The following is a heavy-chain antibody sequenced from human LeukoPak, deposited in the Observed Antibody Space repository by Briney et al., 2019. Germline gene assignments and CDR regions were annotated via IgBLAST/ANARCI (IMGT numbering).Heavy chain of an antibody. CDR2: ISGSGGST. CDR1: GFTFSSYA. V-gene: IGHV3-23*01. D-gene: IGHD6-19*01. CDR3: AKDGRREQWLVRDYFGY. J-gene: IGHJ4*02. Sequence: PGGSLRLSCAASGFTFSSYAMSWVRQAPGKGLEWVSAISGSGGSTYYADSVKGRFTISRDNSKNTLYLQMNSLRAEDTAVYYCAKDGRREQWLVRDYFGYWGQGTLVTVSS.